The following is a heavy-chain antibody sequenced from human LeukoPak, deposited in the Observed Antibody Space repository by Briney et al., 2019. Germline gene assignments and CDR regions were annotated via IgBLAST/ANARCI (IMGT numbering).Heavy chain of an antibody. D-gene: IGHD6-19*01. CDR1: GYTFTGYF. J-gene: IGHJ4*02. V-gene: IGHV1-2*02. CDR3: ARDLQGIAVAGTGY. CDR2: INPITGGT. Sequence: ASVNVSCKASGYTFTGYFMHWVRQAPGQGLEWMGWINPITGGTNYAQKFQGRVTITRDTSISTVYMEVSRLSPDDTAVYYCARDLQGIAVAGTGYWGQGTLVTVSS.